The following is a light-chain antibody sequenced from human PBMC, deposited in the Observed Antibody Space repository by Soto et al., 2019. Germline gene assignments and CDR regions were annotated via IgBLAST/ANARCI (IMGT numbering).Light chain of an antibody. Sequence: ETVMTQSPATLSVSPGEGATLSCRASQTINNNLAWYQQKPGQAHRLLIYGAYRRATGVPARFSGSGSGTEFTLTIRSLQSEDFAVYYCKQYINWPRTFGQGTKVDIK. CDR1: QTINNN. J-gene: IGKJ1*01. CDR3: KQYINWPRT. V-gene: IGKV3-15*01. CDR2: GAY.